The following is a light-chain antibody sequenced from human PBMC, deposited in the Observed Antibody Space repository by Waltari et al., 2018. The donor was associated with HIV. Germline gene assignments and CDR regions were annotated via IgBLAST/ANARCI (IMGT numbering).Light chain of an antibody. V-gene: IGLV7-46*01. Sequence: QPVVTQEPSLTVSPGGTVTLTCASSAGSVTRGHCPYWFQQRPGQAPRTLIFDSNNRYSWTPARFTGSFLGGKAALTLTGAQREDEADYYCLLSYGGDLVFGGGTQLTVL. CDR2: DSN. CDR1: AGSVTRGHC. J-gene: IGLJ2*01. CDR3: LLSYGGDLV.